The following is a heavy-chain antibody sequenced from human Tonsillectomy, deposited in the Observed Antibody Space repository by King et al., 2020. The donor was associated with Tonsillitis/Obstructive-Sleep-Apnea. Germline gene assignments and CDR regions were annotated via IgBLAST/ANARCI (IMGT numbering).Heavy chain of an antibody. D-gene: IGHD6-6*01. CDR3: ARHEARPDGMDV. V-gene: IGHV5-10-1*01. J-gene: IGHJ6*02. Sequence: VQLVESGAEVKKPGESLRISCEVSGYSFTTFWITWVRQMPGKGLEWMGRIDPSDSYTDYTPSFQGHDTISADKYNGTAYLLWTSLKDSDTAMYYCARHEARPDGMDVWGQGTTVTVSS. CDR1: GYSFTTFW. CDR2: IDPSDSYT.